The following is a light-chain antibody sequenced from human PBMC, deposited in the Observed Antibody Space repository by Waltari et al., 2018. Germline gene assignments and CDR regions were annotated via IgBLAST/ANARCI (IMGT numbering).Light chain of an antibody. J-gene: IGKJ1*01. CDR3: MQPLETPWT. CDR2: SGS. CDR1: RSLLNSNGYTY. Sequence: EIVLTQSPLSLPVIPGAPASIPCTSSRSLLNSNGYTYLDWYVQKPGQSPHLLIYSGSNRASGVPDRFTGSGSGTDFTLKISRVEAEDVGVYYCMQPLETPWTFGQGTKVEMK. V-gene: IGKV2-28*01.